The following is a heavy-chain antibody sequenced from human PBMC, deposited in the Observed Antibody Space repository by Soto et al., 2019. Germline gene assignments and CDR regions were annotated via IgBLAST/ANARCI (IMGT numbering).Heavy chain of an antibody. CDR1: GFTFSSYG. Sequence: QVQLVESGGGVVQPGRSLRLSCAASGFTFSSYGMHWVRQAPGKGLEWVAVISYDGSNKYYADSVKGRFTISRDNSKNTLYLQMNSLRAEDTAAYYCAKPALTMVRGVAIDYWGQGTLVTVSS. CDR2: ISYDGSNK. J-gene: IGHJ4*02. CDR3: AKPALTMVRGVAIDY. D-gene: IGHD3-10*01. V-gene: IGHV3-30*18.